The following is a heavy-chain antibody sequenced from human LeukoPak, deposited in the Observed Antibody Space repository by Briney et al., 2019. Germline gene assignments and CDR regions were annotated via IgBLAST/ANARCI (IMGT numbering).Heavy chain of an antibody. Sequence: SGGFLRLSCGASGFTFSGYWMSWVRQAPGKGLEWVSAISGSGGSTYYADSVKGRFTISRDNSKNTLYLQMNSLRAEDTAVYYCAKAFATVTTKTYLDYYYYMDVWGKGTTVTVSS. CDR3: AKAFATVTTKTYLDYYYYMDV. CDR1: GFTFSGYW. D-gene: IGHD4-11*01. CDR2: ISGSGGST. J-gene: IGHJ6*03. V-gene: IGHV3-23*01.